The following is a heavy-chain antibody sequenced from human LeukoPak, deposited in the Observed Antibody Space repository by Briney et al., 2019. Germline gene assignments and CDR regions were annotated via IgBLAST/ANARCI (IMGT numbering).Heavy chain of an antibody. D-gene: IGHD6-13*01. J-gene: IGHJ5*02. CDR1: GFTFSSYS. Sequence: GGSLRLSCAASGFTFSSYSMNWVRQAPGKGLEWVSSISSSSSYIYYADSVKGRFTISRDNAKNSLYLQMNSLRAEDTAVYYCAGTGIAAAAGRAHWFDPWGQGTLVTVSS. CDR3: AGTGIAAAAGRAHWFDP. CDR2: ISSSSSYI. V-gene: IGHV3-21*01.